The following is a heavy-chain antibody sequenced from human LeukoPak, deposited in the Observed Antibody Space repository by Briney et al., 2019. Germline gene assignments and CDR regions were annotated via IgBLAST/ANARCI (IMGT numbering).Heavy chain of an antibody. D-gene: IGHD4-17*01. CDR2: IYTSGST. V-gene: IGHV4-4*07. Sequence: PSETLSLTCTVSGGSISSYYWSWIRQPAGKGLEWIGRIYTSGSTNYNPSLKSRVTMSVDTSKNQFSLKLSSVTAADTAVYYCAREINPGGYGDYGLDWFDPWGQGTLVTVSS. J-gene: IGHJ5*02. CDR1: GGSISSYY. CDR3: AREINPGGYGDYGLDWFDP.